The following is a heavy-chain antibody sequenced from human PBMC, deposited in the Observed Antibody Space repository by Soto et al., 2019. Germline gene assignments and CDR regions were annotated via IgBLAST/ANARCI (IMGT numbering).Heavy chain of an antibody. V-gene: IGHV3-30-3*01. CDR2: ISYDGSNK. CDR1: GFTFSSYA. D-gene: IGHD2-2*03. Sequence: QVQLVESGGGVVQPGRSLRLSCAASGFTFSSYAMHWVRQAPGKGLEWVAVISYDGSNKYYVDSVKGRFTISRDNSKNTLYLQMNSLRAEDTAVYYCARDPVRPGYCSSTSCYYFDYWGQGTLVTVSS. CDR3: ARDPVRPGYCSSTSCYYFDY. J-gene: IGHJ4*02.